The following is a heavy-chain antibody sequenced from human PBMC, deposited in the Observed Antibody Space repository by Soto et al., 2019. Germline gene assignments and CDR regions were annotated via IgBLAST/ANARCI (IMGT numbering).Heavy chain of an antibody. CDR1: GFTFSSYS. J-gene: IGHJ6*02. CDR2: ISSSSSTI. D-gene: IGHD1-26*01. CDR3: ARDQRGSYFLGSYYYGMDV. Sequence: GGSLRLSCAASGFTFSSYSMNWVRQAPGKGLEWVSYISSSSSTIYYADSVKGRFTISRDNAKNSLYLQMNSLRDEDTAVYYCARDQRGSYFLGSYYYGMDVWGQGTTVTVSS. V-gene: IGHV3-48*02.